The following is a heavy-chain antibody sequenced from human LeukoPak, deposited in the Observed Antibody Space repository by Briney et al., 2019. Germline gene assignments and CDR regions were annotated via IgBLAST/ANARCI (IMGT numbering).Heavy chain of an antibody. Sequence: PGGSLRLSCAAPGFDFSSNWMHWVRHAPGQGLVWVSRIKGDGISTNYADSVEGRFTISRDIAKNTLYLQMNSLRAEDTGVYYCAKDHYWSIDYWGRGTLVTVSS. V-gene: IGHV3-74*01. CDR2: IKGDGIST. D-gene: IGHD3-3*01. J-gene: IGHJ4*02. CDR3: AKDHYWSIDY. CDR1: GFDFSSNW.